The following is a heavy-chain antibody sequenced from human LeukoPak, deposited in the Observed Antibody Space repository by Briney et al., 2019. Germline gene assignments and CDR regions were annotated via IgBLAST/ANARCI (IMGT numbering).Heavy chain of an antibody. V-gene: IGHV3-23*01. CDR1: GFTFSSYS. CDR2: ISGNGGDT. D-gene: IGHD2-15*01. CDR3: AKAPVTTCRGAFCYPFDY. J-gene: IGHJ4*02. Sequence: GGSLRLSCAASGFTFSSYSMSWVRQASGKGLEWVSVISGNGGDTFYADSVKGRFTISRDNSKDMLYLQMNRLRPEDAAVYYCAKAPVTTCRGAFCYPFDYWGLGTLVTVSS.